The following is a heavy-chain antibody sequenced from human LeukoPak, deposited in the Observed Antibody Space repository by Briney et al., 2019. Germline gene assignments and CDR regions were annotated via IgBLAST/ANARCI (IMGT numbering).Heavy chain of an antibody. Sequence: GGSLRLSCAASGFTFSGSAMHWVRQAPGKGLEWVAVISYDGSNKYYTDSVKGRFTISRDNSKNTLYLQMNSLRAEDTAVYYCARKEEYTSSPHFDYWGQGTLVTVSS. V-gene: IGHV3-30*04. CDR3: ARKEEYTSSPHFDY. CDR2: ISYDGSNK. J-gene: IGHJ4*02. CDR1: GFTFSGSA. D-gene: IGHD6-6*01.